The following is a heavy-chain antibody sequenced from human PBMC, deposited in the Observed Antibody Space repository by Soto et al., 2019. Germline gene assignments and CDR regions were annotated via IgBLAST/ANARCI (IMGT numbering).Heavy chain of an antibody. CDR3: ATQSYYYDRSGYAYDALDI. J-gene: IGHJ3*02. V-gene: IGHV1-69*06. CDR2: IIPIIGTA. CDR1: GGTFSSYP. Sequence: QVQVVQSGAEVKKPGSSVKVSCKASGGTFSSYPISWVRQAPGQGLEWMGGIIPIIGTAAYTQKFQGRVTITADKSTGTAYMVLSSLRSEDTALYYCATQSYYYDRSGYAYDALDIWGQGTMVTVSS. D-gene: IGHD3-22*01.